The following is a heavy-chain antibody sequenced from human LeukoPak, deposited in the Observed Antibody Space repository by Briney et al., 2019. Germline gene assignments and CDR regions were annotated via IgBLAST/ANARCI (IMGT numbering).Heavy chain of an antibody. CDR3: ASGSPAGDY. Sequence: KPGGSLRLSCAASGFSFSSYIMNWVRQAPGKGLEWVSSISSSSSYIFYADSVKGRFTISRDNAKSSLYLEMTSLRAEDTAVYYCASGSPAGDYWGQGTLVTVSS. CDR2: ISSSSSYI. D-gene: IGHD1-26*01. V-gene: IGHV3-21*01. J-gene: IGHJ4*02. CDR1: GFSFSSYI.